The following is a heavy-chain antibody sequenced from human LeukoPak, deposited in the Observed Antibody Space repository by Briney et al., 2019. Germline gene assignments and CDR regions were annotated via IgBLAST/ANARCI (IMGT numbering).Heavy chain of an antibody. CDR2: XKQDGSDK. D-gene: IGHD6-19*01. CDR1: GFTFSXXX. J-gene: IGHJ4*02. Sequence: GGSLRLSCAXSGFTFSXXXXXXXRXXXXXXXXWVANXKQDGSDKXXXXXXXXRXXXXXXNAKHSLYLQMSSLRAEDTAVYYCARVRSGSYFDYWGQGTLVTVSS. CDR3: ARVRSGSYFDY. V-gene: IGHV3-7*03.